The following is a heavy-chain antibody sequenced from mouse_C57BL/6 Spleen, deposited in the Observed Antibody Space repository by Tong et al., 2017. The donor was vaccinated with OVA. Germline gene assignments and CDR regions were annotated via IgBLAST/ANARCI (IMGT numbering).Heavy chain of an antibody. CDR3: ARGDYSWFDY. Sequence: EVQLVESGGGLVKPGGSLKLSCAASGFTFSDYYMYWVRQTPEKRLEWVATISDGGSYTYYPDSVKGRFTISRDNAKSNMYMQMSSLKSEDTDMYYCARGDYSWFDYWGQETLVSVSA. D-gene: IGHD1-1*01. CDR2: ISDGGSYT. CDR1: GFTFSDYY. V-gene: IGHV5-4*02. J-gene: IGHJ3*01.